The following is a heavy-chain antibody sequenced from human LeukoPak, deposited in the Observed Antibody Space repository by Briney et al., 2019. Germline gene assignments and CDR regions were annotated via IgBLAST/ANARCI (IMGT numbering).Heavy chain of an antibody. CDR2: IYTTGTT. CDR3: AKVAKYYYGSETFFFDH. V-gene: IGHV4-4*07. CDR1: DTSINTYY. J-gene: IGHJ4*02. Sequence: SETLSLTCTVSDTSINTYYWSWIRQPAGTGLEWIGHIYTTGTTNYNPSPKSRVTMSIDTSKNQFSLNLRSVTAADTAVYYCAKVAKYYYGSETFFFDHWGQGTLVTVSS. D-gene: IGHD3-10*01.